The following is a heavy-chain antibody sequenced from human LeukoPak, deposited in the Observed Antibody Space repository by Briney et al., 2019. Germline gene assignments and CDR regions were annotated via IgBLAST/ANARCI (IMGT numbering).Heavy chain of an antibody. CDR3: ARQVFWSGDAFDI. Sequence: PGGSLRLSCAASGFTFSDYCMSWIRQPPGKGLEWIGEINHSGSTNYNPSLKSRVTISVDTSKNQFSLKLSSVTAADTAVYYCARQVFWSGDAFDIWGQGTMVTVSS. CDR1: GFTFSDYC. V-gene: IGHV4-34*01. J-gene: IGHJ3*02. D-gene: IGHD3-3*01. CDR2: INHSGST.